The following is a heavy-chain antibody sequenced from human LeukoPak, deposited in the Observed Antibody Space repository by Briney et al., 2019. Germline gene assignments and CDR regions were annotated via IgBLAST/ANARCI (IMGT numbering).Heavy chain of an antibody. Sequence: GGSLRLSCAASGFTFTDYWMSWVRQAPGKGLEWVANIKRDGSEKYYVDSVKGRFTISRDNAKNSLYLQLNSLRTEDTAVYYCARGRCSWYGVYFDYWGQGALVTVSS. CDR3: ARGRCSWYGVYFDY. CDR2: IKRDGSEK. D-gene: IGHD6-13*01. V-gene: IGHV3-7*01. CDR1: GFTFTDYW. J-gene: IGHJ4*02.